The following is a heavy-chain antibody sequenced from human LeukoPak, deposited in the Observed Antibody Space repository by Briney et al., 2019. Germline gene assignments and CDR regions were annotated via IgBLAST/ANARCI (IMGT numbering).Heavy chain of an antibody. CDR1: GITFSSNW. CDR3: AKDKTYDDFWSGHDAFDI. J-gene: IGHJ3*02. CDR2: INSDGSST. V-gene: IGHV3-74*01. D-gene: IGHD3-3*01. Sequence: PGGSLRLSCAASGITFSSNWMHWVRQAPGKGLVWVSRINSDGSSTSYADSVKGRFTISRDNAKNTLYLQMKSLRAGDTAVYYCAKDKTYDDFWSGHDAFDIWGQGTMVTVSS.